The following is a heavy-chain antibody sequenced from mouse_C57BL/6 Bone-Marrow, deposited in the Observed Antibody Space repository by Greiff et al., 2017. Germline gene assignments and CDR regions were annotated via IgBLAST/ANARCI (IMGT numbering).Heavy chain of an antibody. CDR2: IYPGNSDT. CDR1: GYTFTSYW. CDR3: TIYYYGRSSYYFAY. Sequence: VHVKQSGTVLARPGASVKMSCKTSGYTFTSYWMHWVKQRPGQGLEWIGAIYPGNSDTSYNQKFKGKAKMTAVTSASTAYMELSSLTNEDSAVYYCTIYYYGRSSYYFAYWGQGTTLTVSS. V-gene: IGHV1-5*01. D-gene: IGHD1-1*01. J-gene: IGHJ2*01.